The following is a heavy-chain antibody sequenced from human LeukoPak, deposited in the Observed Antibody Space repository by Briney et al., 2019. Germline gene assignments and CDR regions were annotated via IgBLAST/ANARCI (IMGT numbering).Heavy chain of an antibody. CDR1: GFTVSSNY. D-gene: IGHD3-10*01. Sequence: PGGSLRLSCAASGFTVSSNYMSWVRQAPGKGPEWVSVIYSGGSTYYADSVKGRFTISRDNSKNTLYLQMNSLRAEDTAVYYCARGGSITMVRGFTFDYWGQGTLVTVSS. V-gene: IGHV3-53*01. CDR3: ARGGSITMVRGFTFDY. CDR2: IYSGGST. J-gene: IGHJ4*02.